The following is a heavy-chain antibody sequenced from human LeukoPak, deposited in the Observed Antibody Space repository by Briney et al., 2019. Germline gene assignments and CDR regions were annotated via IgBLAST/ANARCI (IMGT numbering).Heavy chain of an antibody. Sequence: PSETLSLTCTVSGGSISSGGYYWSWIRQHPGKGLEWIRYIYYSGSTYYNPSLKIRVTISVDTSKNQFSLKLSPVTAADTAVYYCARARYYDILTVDYWGQGTLVTVSS. CDR1: GGSISSGGYY. J-gene: IGHJ4*02. D-gene: IGHD3-9*01. CDR3: ARARYYDILTVDY. CDR2: IYYSGST. V-gene: IGHV4-31*03.